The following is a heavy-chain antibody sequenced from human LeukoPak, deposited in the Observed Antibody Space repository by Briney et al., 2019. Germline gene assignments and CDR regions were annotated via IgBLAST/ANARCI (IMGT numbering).Heavy chain of an antibody. CDR1: GFTVSSNY. CDR2: IYPYGNT. CDR3: ARRGHGYGSPFDY. J-gene: IGHJ4*02. D-gene: IGHD5-18*01. V-gene: IGHV3-66*04. Sequence: GGSLRLSCAASGFTVSSNYMNWVRQAPGKGLEWVSMIYPYGNTFYTDSVKGRFTNSRDNSKNTLDLQMSSLRAEDTAVYYCARRGHGYGSPFDYWGQGTLVTVSS.